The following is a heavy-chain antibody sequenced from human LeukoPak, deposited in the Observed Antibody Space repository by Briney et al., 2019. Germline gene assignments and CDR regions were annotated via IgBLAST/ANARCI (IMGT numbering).Heavy chain of an antibody. CDR1: GYTFTSYG. J-gene: IGHJ5*02. V-gene: IGHV1-18*01. Sequence: ASVKVSCKASGYTFTSYGNSWVRQAPGQGLEWMGWISAYNGNTNYAQKLQGRVTMTTDTSTSTAYMELRSLRSDDTAVYYCARGGCSGGSCYWFDPWGQGTLVTVSS. D-gene: IGHD2-15*01. CDR3: ARGGCSGGSCYWFDP. CDR2: ISAYNGNT.